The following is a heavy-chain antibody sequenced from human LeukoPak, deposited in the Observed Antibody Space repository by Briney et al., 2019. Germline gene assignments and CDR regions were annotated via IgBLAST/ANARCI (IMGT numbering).Heavy chain of an antibody. CDR1: GGSISSSSYY. CDR2: IYYSGST. D-gene: IGHD3-22*01. Sequence: SETLSLTCTVSGGSISSSSYYWGWIRQPPGKRLEWIGSIYYSGSTYYNPSLKSRVTISVDTSKNQFSLKLSSVTAADTAVYYCARLGLDVWDSSGYYGPLDYWGQGTLVTVSS. V-gene: IGHV4-39*01. CDR3: ARLGLDVWDSSGYYGPLDY. J-gene: IGHJ4*02.